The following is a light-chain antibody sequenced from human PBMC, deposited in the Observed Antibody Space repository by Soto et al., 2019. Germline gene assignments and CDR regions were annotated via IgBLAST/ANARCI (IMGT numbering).Light chain of an antibody. CDR2: DAS. CDR3: QHYAYVWT. CDR1: QYISDR. Sequence: DIQVTQSPSTLSASVGDRVTITCRASQYISDRLAWYQQKPGKAPKVLIFDASNLESGVPSRFSASGSGTEFSLTISSLQPDDFATYYCQHYAYVWTFGQGTKVDIK. V-gene: IGKV1-5*01. J-gene: IGKJ1*01.